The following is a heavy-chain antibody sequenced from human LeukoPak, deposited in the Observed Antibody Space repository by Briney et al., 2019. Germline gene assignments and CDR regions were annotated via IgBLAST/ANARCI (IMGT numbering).Heavy chain of an antibody. Sequence: SVKVSCKASGGTFSSYAISWVRQAPGQGLEWMGGIIPIFGTANYAQKFQGRVTITTDESTSTAYMELGSLRSEDTAVYYCARGYDSSGNYYYYYMDVWGKGTTVTISS. CDR1: GGTFSSYA. CDR3: ARGYDSSGNYYYYYMDV. V-gene: IGHV1-69*05. CDR2: IIPIFGTA. J-gene: IGHJ6*03. D-gene: IGHD3-22*01.